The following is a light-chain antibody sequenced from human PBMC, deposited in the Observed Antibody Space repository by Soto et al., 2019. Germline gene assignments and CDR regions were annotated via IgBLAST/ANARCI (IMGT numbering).Light chain of an antibody. CDR3: QQRSNWPRT. CDR1: QSVSSS. CDR2: GAS. J-gene: IGKJ1*01. Sequence: EIVLTQSPATLSLSPGERATLSCRASQSVSSSLAWYQQKPGQAPRLLIYGASNGAAGIPARFSGSGSGTDFTLTISSLEPEDLAVYYCQQRSNWPRTFGQGTKVDI. V-gene: IGKV3-11*01.